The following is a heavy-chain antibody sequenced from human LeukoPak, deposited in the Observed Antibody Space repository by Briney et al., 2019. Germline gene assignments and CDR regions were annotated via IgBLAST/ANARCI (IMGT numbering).Heavy chain of an antibody. CDR2: IYSGGST. CDR3: ARAGDGYNYHPFDY. V-gene: IGHV3-53*01. D-gene: IGHD5-24*01. J-gene: IGHJ4*02. Sequence: GGSLRLSCAASGFTVSSNYMSWVRQAPGKGLEWVSVIYSGGSTYYADSVKGRFTISRDNSKNTLYLQMNSLRAEDTAVYYCARAGDGYNYHPFDYWGQGTLVTVSS. CDR1: GFTVSSNY.